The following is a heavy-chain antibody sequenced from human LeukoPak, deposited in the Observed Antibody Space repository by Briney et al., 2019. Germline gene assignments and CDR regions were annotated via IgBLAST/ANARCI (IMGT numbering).Heavy chain of an antibody. Sequence: GGSLRLSCAASGFTFSSYGVHWVRQAPGKGLEWVAFIRYDGSKKYYADSVKGRFTISRDNSKKTLYLQMNSLRAEDTGVYYCARDTSPRIAAIYYDAFDIWGQGTMVTVSS. D-gene: IGHD6-13*01. CDR1: GFTFSSYG. CDR3: ARDTSPRIAAIYYDAFDI. V-gene: IGHV3-30*02. J-gene: IGHJ3*02. CDR2: IRYDGSKK.